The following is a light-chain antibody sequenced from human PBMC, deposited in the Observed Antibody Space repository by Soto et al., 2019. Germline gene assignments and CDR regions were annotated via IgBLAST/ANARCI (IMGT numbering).Light chain of an antibody. J-gene: IGLJ3*02. CDR2: EVT. CDR1: SSDVGAYKY. CDR3: TSYVGNDIWV. Sequence: QSALTQPPSASGSPGQSVTISCTGTSSDVGAYKYVSWYQQYPGKAPKLMIYEVTKRPSGVPDRFSGSKSGNTASLTVSGIQDEDEADYYCTSYVGNDIWVFGGGTQLTVL. V-gene: IGLV2-8*01.